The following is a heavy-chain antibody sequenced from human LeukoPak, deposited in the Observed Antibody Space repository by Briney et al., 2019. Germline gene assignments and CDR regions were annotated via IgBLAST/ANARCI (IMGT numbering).Heavy chain of an antibody. CDR3: ARDQPDYDFWSGSYYYYYMDV. V-gene: IGHV3-7*01. Sequence: PGGSLRLSCAASGLTFSSYWMSWVRQAPGKGLEWVANIKQDGSERYYVDSVKGRFTISRDNAKNSLYLQMNSLRAEDTAVYYCARDQPDYDFWSGSYYYYYMDVWGKGTTVTVSS. J-gene: IGHJ6*03. CDR1: GLTFSSYW. CDR2: IKQDGSER. D-gene: IGHD3-3*01.